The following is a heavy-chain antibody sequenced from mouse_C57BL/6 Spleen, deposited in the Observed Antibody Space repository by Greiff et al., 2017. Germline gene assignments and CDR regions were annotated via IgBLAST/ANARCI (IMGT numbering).Heavy chain of an antibody. CDR2: IDPSDSYT. CDR3: ARKGHGNYPFAY. J-gene: IGHJ3*01. CDR1: GYTFTSYW. D-gene: IGHD2-1*01. Sequence: QVQLQQPGAELVMPGASVKLSCKASGYTFTSYWMHWVKQRPRQGLEWIGEIDPSDSYTNYNQKFKGKSTLTVDKSSSTAYMQLSSLTSEDSAVYYCARKGHGNYPFAYWGQGTLVTVSA. V-gene: IGHV1-69*01.